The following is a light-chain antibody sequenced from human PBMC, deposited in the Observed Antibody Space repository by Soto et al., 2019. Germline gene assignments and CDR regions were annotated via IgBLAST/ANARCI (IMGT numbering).Light chain of an antibody. CDR3: SSYTSSSTYV. J-gene: IGLJ1*01. V-gene: IGLV2-14*01. CDR2: EVS. CDR1: SSDVGGSNY. Sequence: QSVLTQPASVSGSPGQSITVSCTGISSDVGGSNYVSWYQQHPGKAPKLMIYEVSNRPSGVSNRYSGSKSGNTASLTISGLQAADEADYYCSSYTSSSTYVFGTGTKVTVL.